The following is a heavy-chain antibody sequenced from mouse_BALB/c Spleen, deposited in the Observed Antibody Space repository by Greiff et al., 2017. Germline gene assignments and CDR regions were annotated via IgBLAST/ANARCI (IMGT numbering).Heavy chain of an antibody. D-gene: IGHD1-1*01. CDR3: ARHYYGSSYPHWYFDV. Sequence: EVKLMESGGDLVKPGGSLKLSCAASGFTFSSYGMSWVRQTPDKRLEWVATISSGGSYTYYPDSVKGRFTISRDNAKNTLYLQMSSLKSEDTAMYYCARHYYGSSYPHWYFDVWGAGTTVTVSS. V-gene: IGHV5-6*01. J-gene: IGHJ1*01. CDR2: ISSGGSYT. CDR1: GFTFSSYG.